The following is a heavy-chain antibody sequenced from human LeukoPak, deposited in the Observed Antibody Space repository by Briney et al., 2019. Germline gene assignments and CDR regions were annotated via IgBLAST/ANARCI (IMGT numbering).Heavy chain of an antibody. V-gene: IGHV3-30*02. Sequence: GGSLRLSRAASGFTFSSYGMHWVRQAPGKGLEWVAFIRYDGSNKYYADSVKGRFTISRDNSKNTLYLQMNSLRAEDTAVYYCAKGVGFGNYYFDYWGQGTLVTVSS. CDR1: GFTFSSYG. CDR3: AKGVGFGNYYFDY. CDR2: IRYDGSNK. J-gene: IGHJ4*02. D-gene: IGHD3-16*01.